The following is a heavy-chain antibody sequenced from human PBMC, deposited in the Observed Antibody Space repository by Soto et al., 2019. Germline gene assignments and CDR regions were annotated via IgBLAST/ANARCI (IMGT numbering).Heavy chain of an antibody. V-gene: IGHV4-34*01. CDR1: GGSFSGYY. J-gene: IGHJ4*02. Sequence: QVQLQQWGAGLLKPSETLSLTCAVYGGSFSGYYWSWIRQPPGKGLEWIGEINHSGSTNYNPSLKSRVTISVDTSKNQFSLKLSSVTAADTAVYYCARGRRRSNMITFGGVMVFDYWGQGTLVTVSS. D-gene: IGHD3-16*01. CDR2: INHSGST. CDR3: ARGRRRSNMITFGGVMVFDY.